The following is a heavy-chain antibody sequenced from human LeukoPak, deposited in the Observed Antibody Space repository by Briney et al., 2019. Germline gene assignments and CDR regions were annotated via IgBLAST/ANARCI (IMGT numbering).Heavy chain of an antibody. CDR1: GYTFTSYG. CDR3: ARGSRGVLLWFGELLSDFVY. Sequence: ASVKVSCKASGYTFTSYGISWVRQAPGQGLEWMGWISAYNGNTNYAQKLQGRVTMTTDTSTSTAYMELRSLRSDDTAVYYCARGSRGVLLWFGELLSDFVYWGQGTLVTVSS. V-gene: IGHV1-18*04. CDR2: ISAYNGNT. J-gene: IGHJ4*02. D-gene: IGHD3-10*01.